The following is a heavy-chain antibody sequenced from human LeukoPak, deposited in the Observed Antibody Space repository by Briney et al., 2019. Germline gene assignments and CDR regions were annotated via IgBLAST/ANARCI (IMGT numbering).Heavy chain of an antibody. J-gene: IGHJ4*02. CDR2: INPNSGGT. V-gene: IGHV1-2*06. CDR3: ARGTRSRGYDFDY. Sequence: ASVKVSCKASGYTFTGYYMHWVRQAPGQGLEWMGRINPNSGGTNYAQKFQGRVTMTRDTSISTAYMELSRLRSDDTAVYYCARGTRSRGYDFDYWGQGTLVTVSS. CDR1: GYTFTGYY. D-gene: IGHD3-22*01.